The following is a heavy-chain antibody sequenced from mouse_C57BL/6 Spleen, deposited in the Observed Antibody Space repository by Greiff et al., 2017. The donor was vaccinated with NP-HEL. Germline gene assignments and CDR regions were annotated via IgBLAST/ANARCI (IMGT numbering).Heavy chain of an antibody. Sequence: EVQRVESGGDLVKPGGSLKLSCAASGFTFSSYGLSWVRQTPDKRLEWVATISSGGSYTYYPDSVKGRCTISRDNAKNTLYLQVSSLKSEDTARYYCARHTYSFDYWGQGTTLTVSS. CDR2: ISSGGSYT. CDR3: ARHTYSFDY. J-gene: IGHJ2*01. D-gene: IGHD5-1*01. V-gene: IGHV5-6*01. CDR1: GFTFSSYG.